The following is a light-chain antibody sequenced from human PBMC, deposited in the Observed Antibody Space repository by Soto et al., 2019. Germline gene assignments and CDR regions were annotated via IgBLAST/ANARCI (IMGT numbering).Light chain of an antibody. Sequence: QCALTQPASVSGSPGQSITISCTGTSNNVGSYNLVSWYQQHPGNAPKLMIYEGSKRPSGVSNRFFGSKSGNTASLTISGLQAEDEADYYCCSFARGSTLVFGGGTKVTAL. V-gene: IGLV2-23*01. CDR3: CSFARGSTLV. J-gene: IGLJ3*02. CDR2: EGS. CDR1: SNNVGSYNL.